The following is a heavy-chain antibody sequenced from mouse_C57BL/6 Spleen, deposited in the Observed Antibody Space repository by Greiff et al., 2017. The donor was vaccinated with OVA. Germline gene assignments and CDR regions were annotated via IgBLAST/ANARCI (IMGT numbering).Heavy chain of an antibody. CDR1: GFTFSDYY. J-gene: IGHJ1*03. CDR2: INYDGSST. Sequence: EVKLVESEGGLVQPGRSMKLSCTASGFTFSDYYMAWVRQVPEKGLEWVANINYDGSSTYYLDSLKSRFIISRDNAKNILYLQMSSLKSEDTATYYCARDRGYFDVWGTGTTVTVSS. V-gene: IGHV5-16*01. CDR3: ARDRGYFDV.